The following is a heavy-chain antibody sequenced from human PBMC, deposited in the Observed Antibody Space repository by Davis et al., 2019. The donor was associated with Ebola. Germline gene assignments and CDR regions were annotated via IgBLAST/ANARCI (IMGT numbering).Heavy chain of an antibody. V-gene: IGHV4-59*01. Sequence: MPGGSLRLSCSVSGDSISNYYWSWIRQSPGKGLEWIGYISYSGNTHYNPSLRSRVTMSVDTSKNQFSLKLSSVTAADTAVYYCVRVSTSPVGYFDYWGQGTQVTVSS. CDR3: VRVSTSPVGYFDY. J-gene: IGHJ4*02. CDR1: GDSISNYY. CDR2: ISYSGNT.